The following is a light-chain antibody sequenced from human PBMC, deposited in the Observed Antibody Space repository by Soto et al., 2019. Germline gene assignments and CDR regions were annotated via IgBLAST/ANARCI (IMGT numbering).Light chain of an antibody. V-gene: IGKV3-20*01. J-gene: IGKJ1*01. Sequence: IVMTQSPATLSVSPWERATLSCRASQSVSSSYLAWYQQKPGQAPRLLIYGAFNRATGIPDRFSGGGSGTDFTLTITRLEPEDFAVYYCQYYGNSPLTFGQGTKVDIK. CDR3: QYYGNSPLT. CDR2: GAF. CDR1: QSVSSSY.